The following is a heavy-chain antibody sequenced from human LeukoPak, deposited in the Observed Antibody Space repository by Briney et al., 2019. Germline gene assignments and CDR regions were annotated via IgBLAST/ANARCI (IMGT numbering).Heavy chain of an antibody. V-gene: IGHV4-59*01. J-gene: IGHJ4*02. CDR2: IYYSGST. CDR1: GGSISSYF. D-gene: IGHD4-17*01. Sequence: KPSETLSLTCTVSGGSISSYFWSWIRQPPGKGLEWIGYIYYSGSTNYNPSLKSRVTISVDTSKNQFSLKLSSVTAADTAVYYCARTSRTDYGDFFYWGQGTLVTVSS. CDR3: ARTSRTDYGDFFY.